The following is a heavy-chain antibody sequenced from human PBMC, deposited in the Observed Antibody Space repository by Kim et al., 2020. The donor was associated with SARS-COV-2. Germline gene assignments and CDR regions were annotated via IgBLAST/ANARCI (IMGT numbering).Heavy chain of an antibody. Sequence: ASVKVSCKASGYIFTDFYVHWVRQAPGQGLEWMGRINPNDGDTNYVQKFRGRVTMTWDTSISTAYMEVTGLSSDDTAVYFCARARYSGSYHFDFWGQGTL. CDR2: INPNDGDT. V-gene: IGHV1-2*06. J-gene: IGHJ4*02. CDR1: GYIFTDFY. D-gene: IGHD1-26*01. CDR3: ARARYSGSYHFDF.